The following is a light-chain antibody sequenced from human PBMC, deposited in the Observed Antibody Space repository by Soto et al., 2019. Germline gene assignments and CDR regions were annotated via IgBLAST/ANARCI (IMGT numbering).Light chain of an antibody. CDR1: SRNVGGYNF. V-gene: IGLV2-14*03. J-gene: IGLJ2*01. CDR2: DVS. Sequence: QSALTQPASVSGSPGQSITISCIGTSRNVGGYNFVSWYQHHPGKAPKLIIYDVSNRPSGVSNRFSGSKSGNTASLTISCLQAEDEADYYCSSYTTTSTHLFGGGTKLTVL. CDR3: SSYTTTSTHL.